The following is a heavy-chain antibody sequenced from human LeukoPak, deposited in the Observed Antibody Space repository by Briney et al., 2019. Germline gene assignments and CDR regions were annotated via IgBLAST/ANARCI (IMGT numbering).Heavy chain of an antibody. V-gene: IGHV3-30-3*01. J-gene: IGHJ6*02. D-gene: IGHD2-2*01. CDR1: GFTFSSYA. Sequence: PGGSLRLSCAASGFTFSSYAMHWVRQAPGKGLEWVAVISYDGSNKYYADSVKGRFTISRDNSKNTLYLQMNSLRAEDTAVYYCARTSETYCSSTSCAARYGMDVWGQGTTVTVSS. CDR3: ARTSETYCSSTSCAARYGMDV. CDR2: ISYDGSNK.